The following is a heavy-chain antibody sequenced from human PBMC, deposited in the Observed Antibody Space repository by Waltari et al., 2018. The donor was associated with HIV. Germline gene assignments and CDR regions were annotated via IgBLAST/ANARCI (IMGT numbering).Heavy chain of an antibody. D-gene: IGHD2-15*01. J-gene: IGHJ4*02. V-gene: IGHV1-2*02. CDR2: INPNSGGT. CDR3: ARVRISPVVGFDY. Sequence: QVQLVQSGAEVKKPGASVKVSCKASGYTFTGYYMHWVRQAPGQGLEWMGWINPNSGGTNDAQKFQGRVTMTRDTSISTAYMELSRLRSDDTAVYYCARVRISPVVGFDYWGQGTLVTVSS. CDR1: GYTFTGYY.